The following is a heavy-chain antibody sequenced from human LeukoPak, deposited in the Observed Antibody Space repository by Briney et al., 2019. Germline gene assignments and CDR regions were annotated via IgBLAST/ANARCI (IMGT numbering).Heavy chain of an antibody. D-gene: IGHD3-3*01. CDR2: IYYSGST. J-gene: IGHJ5*02. V-gene: IGHV4-59*01. CDR3: ARSSFRLTYYDFWSGYPNWFDP. CDR1: GGSISSYY. Sequence: SETLSLTCTVSGGSISSYYWSWIRQPPGKGLEWIGYIYYSGSTNYNPSLKGRVTISVDTSKNQFSLKLSSVTAADTAVYYCARSSFRLTYYDFWSGYPNWFDPWGQGTLVTVSS.